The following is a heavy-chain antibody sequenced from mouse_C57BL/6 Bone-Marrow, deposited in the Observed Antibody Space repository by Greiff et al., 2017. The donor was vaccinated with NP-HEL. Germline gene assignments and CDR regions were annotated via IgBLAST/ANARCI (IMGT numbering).Heavy chain of an antibody. D-gene: IGHD1-1*01. CDR1: GYSFTDYN. J-gene: IGHJ3*01. CDR2: INPNYGTT. CDR3: ARSNYYGSSYWFAY. Sequence: EVQVVESGPELVKPGASVKISCKASGYSFTDYNMNWVKQSNGKSLEWIGAINPNYGTTSYNQKFEGKATLTVDQSSSTAYMQLNSLTSEDSAVYYCARSNYYGSSYWFAYWGQGTLVTVSA. V-gene: IGHV1-39*01.